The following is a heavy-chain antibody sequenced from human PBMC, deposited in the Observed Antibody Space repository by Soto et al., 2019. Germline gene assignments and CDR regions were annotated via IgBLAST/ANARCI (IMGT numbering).Heavy chain of an antibody. J-gene: IGHJ5*02. V-gene: IGHV4-34*01. D-gene: IGHD6-13*01. Sequence: QVQLQQWGAGLLKPSETLSLTCAVYGGSFSGYYWSWIRQPPGKGLEWIGEINHSGGSTYNPSLKSRVTISVDTSKNQFSLKLSSVTDADTAVYYCARGRVVSMEQQRVRWFDPWGQGTLVTVSS. CDR2: INHSGGS. CDR3: ARGRVVSMEQQRVRWFDP. CDR1: GGSFSGYY.